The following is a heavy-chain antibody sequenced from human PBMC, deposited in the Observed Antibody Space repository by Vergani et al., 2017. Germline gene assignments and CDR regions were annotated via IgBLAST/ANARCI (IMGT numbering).Heavy chain of an antibody. Sequence: QLQLQESGPGLVKPSETLSLTCTVSGGSISSSSYYWGWIRQPPGQGLEWIGSIYYSGSTYYNPSLKRRVTISVDTSKNQFSRKLSSVTAADTAVYYCFLLRYFDRTRDYWGQGTLVTVSS. CDR3: FLLRYFDRTRDY. V-gene: IGHV4-39*01. D-gene: IGHD3-9*01. CDR1: GGSISSSSYY. CDR2: IYYSGST. J-gene: IGHJ4*02.